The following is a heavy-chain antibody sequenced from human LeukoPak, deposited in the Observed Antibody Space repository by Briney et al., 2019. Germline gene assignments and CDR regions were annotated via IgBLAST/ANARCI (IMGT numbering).Heavy chain of an antibody. J-gene: IGHJ4*02. V-gene: IGHV1-69*05. Sequence: SVKVSCKASGGTFSSYAISWVRQAPGQGLEWMGGIIPIFGTANYAQKFQGRVTITTDESTSTAYMELSSLRSEDTAVYYRARGGYSYGSFLDYWGQGTLVTVSS. CDR3: ARGGYSYGSFLDY. CDR2: IIPIFGTA. CDR1: GGTFSSYA. D-gene: IGHD5-18*01.